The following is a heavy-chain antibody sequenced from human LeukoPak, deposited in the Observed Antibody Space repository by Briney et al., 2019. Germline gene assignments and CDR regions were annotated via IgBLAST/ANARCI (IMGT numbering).Heavy chain of an antibody. V-gene: IGHV3-9*01. CDR2: ISWNSGNI. D-gene: IGHD5-18*01. J-gene: IGHJ4*02. CDR3: AKDTRGYSYGSYFDY. Sequence: GGSLRLSCAASGFSFDDYAMHWVRHAPGKGLEWVSGISWNSGNIGYADSVKGRFTISRDNAKNSLYLQMNSLRADDTALYYCAKDTRGYSYGSYFDYWGQGTLVTVSS. CDR1: GFSFDDYA.